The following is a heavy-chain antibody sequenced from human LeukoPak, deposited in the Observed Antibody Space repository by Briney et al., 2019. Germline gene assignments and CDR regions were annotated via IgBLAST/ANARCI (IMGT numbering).Heavy chain of an antibody. CDR2: INHSGST. CDR1: GGSFSGYY. J-gene: IGHJ4*02. CDR3: ARVHDYVCAVDY. V-gene: IGHV4-34*01. Sequence: SETLSLTCAVYGGSFSGYYWSWIRQPPGKGLEWIGEINHSGSTNYNPSLKSRVTISVDTSKNQFSLKLSSVTAADTAVYYCARVHDYVCAVDYWGQGTLVTVSS. D-gene: IGHD3-16*01.